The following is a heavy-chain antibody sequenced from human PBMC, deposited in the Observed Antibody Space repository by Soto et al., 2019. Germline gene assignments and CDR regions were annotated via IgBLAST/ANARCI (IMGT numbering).Heavy chain of an antibody. CDR2: IYYSGST. J-gene: IGHJ6*02. V-gene: IGHV4-39*01. CDR3: ARHRATVTTGGYYYYYGMDV. Sequence: SETLSLTCTVSGGSISSSSYYWGWIRQPPGKGLEWIGSIYYSGSTYYNPSLKSRVTISVDTSKNQFSLKLSSVTAADTAVYYYARHRATVTTGGYYYYYGMDVWGQGTTVTVSS. D-gene: IGHD4-4*01. CDR1: GGSISSSSYY.